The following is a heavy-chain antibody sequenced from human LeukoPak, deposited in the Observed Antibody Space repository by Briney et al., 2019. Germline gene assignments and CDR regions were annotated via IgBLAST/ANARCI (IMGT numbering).Heavy chain of an antibody. V-gene: IGHV4-59*10. CDR3: ARPPWGSYDSSGHDAFDI. CDR1: GGSFSGYY. J-gene: IGHJ3*02. CDR2: IYTSGST. Sequence: NSSETLSLTCAVYGGSFSGYYWSWIRQPPGKGLEWIGRIYTSGSTNYNPSLKSRVTMSVDTSKNQFSLKLSSVTAKDTAVYYCARPPWGSYDSSGHDAFDIWGQGTMVTVSS. D-gene: IGHD3-22*01.